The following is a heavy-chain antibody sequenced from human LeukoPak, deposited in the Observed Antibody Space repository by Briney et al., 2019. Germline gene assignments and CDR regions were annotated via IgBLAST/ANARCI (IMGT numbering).Heavy chain of an antibody. CDR3: ARDKGYYYDSSGYTLLGY. V-gene: IGHV1-18*01. J-gene: IGHJ4*02. D-gene: IGHD3-22*01. CDR2: IIAYNGNT. Sequence: ASVKVSCKASGYTFTSYGISWVRQAPGQGLEWMGWIIAYNGNTNYAQKLQGRVTMTTDTSTSTAYMELRSLRSDDTAVYYCARDKGYYYDSSGYTLLGYWGQGTLVTVSS. CDR1: GYTFTSYG.